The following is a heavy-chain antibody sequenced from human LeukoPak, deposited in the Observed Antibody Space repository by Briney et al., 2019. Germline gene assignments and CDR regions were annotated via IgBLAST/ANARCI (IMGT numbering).Heavy chain of an antibody. CDR2: ISFDGSNK. V-gene: IGHV3-30-3*01. CDR1: GFTFRSYV. J-gene: IGHJ4*02. CDR3: ARGAYYYED. Sequence: GGSLRLSCAASGFTFRSYVMYWVRQAPGKGLEWVAVISFDGSNKYYADSVKGRFTISRDNAKNSLYLQMNSLRAEDTAVYYCARGAYYYEDWGQGTLVTVSS. D-gene: IGHD3-22*01.